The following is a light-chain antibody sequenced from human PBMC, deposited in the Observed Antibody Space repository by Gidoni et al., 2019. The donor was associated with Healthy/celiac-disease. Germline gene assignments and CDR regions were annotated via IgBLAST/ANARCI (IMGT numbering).Light chain of an antibody. CDR1: SSNIGAAYD. CDR3: QSYVSNLTGFYV. J-gene: IGLJ1*01. V-gene: IGLV1-40*01. Sequence: SVLTQPPSVSGSPGQRVTISCTASSSNIGAAYDVHWYQHLPGTAPKLLIYVNSNRPSGVPDRFSGSKSVNSAFLAITGLQAEDEADYYCQSYVSNLTGFYVFGTGTKVTVL. CDR2: VNS.